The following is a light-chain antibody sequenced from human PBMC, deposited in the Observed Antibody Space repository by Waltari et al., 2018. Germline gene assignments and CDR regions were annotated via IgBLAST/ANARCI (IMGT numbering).Light chain of an antibody. J-gene: IGKJ1*01. Sequence: DIVMTQSSDSLAVSLGERAPINCKSSQSVLYNSNNKNHLAWYQQKPGQPPKLLIYWASTRESGVPDRFSGSGSGTDFTLTITSLQAEDVAVYYCQQHYSSPPTFGQGTKVEIK. CDR2: WAS. V-gene: IGKV4-1*01. CDR1: QSVLYNSNNKNH. CDR3: QQHYSSPPT.